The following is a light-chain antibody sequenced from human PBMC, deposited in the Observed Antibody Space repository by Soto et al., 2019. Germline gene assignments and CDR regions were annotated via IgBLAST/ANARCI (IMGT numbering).Light chain of an antibody. CDR3: QQYSSHST. Sequence: EIVVSQNIGTLSLAPGERATLSCRGSQRVSSSYLAWYQQKPGQAPRLLIYDASKRASGIPARFSGSGSGTEVSLTISSLQPDDFATYYCQQYSSHSTFGQGTKVDIK. V-gene: IGKV3-20*01. J-gene: IGKJ1*01. CDR1: QRVSSSY. CDR2: DAS.